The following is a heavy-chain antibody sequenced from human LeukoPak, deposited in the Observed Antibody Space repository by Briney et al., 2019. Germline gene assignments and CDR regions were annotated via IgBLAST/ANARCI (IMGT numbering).Heavy chain of an antibody. V-gene: IGHV4-31*03. J-gene: IGHJ4*02. Sequence: SETLSLTCTVSGGSISSGGYYWSWIRQHPGKGLEWIGYIYYSGSTYYNPSLKSRVTISVDTSKNQFSLKLSSVTAADTAGYYCARSGYYDSSGYSFFDYWGQGTLVTVSS. CDR2: IYYSGST. CDR1: GGSISSGGYY. D-gene: IGHD3-22*01. CDR3: ARSGYYDSSGYSFFDY.